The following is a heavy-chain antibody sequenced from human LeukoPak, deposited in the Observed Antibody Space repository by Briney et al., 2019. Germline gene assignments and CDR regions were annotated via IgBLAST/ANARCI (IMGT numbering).Heavy chain of an antibody. CDR1: GASISSGAYY. V-gene: IGHV4-31*03. J-gene: IGHJ4*02. Sequence: PPETLSLTCTVSGASISSGAYYWSWIRQHPGKGLEWIGNIYYSGSTNYNPSLKSRITISVDTSRNQFSLKLTSVTAADTAVYYCTRDRSSRWFYYWGQGTLVTVSS. CDR2: IYYSGST. D-gene: IGHD6-13*01. CDR3: TRDRSSRWFYY.